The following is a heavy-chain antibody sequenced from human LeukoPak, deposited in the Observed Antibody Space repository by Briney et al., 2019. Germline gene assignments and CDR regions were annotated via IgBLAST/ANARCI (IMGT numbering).Heavy chain of an antibody. D-gene: IGHD6-6*01. CDR2: INHSGST. V-gene: IGHV4-34*01. CDR3: ARGLGYSSSNPVDY. J-gene: IGHJ4*02. Sequence: SETLSLTCAVYGGSFSGYYWSWIRQPPGKGLEWIGEINHSGSTNYNPSLKSRVTISVDTSKNQFSLKLSSVTAADTAVYYCARGLGYSSSNPVDYWGQGTLVTVSS. CDR1: GGSFSGYY.